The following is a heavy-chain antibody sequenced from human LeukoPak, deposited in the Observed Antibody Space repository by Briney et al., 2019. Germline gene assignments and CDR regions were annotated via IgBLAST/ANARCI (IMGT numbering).Heavy chain of an antibody. Sequence: ASVKVSCKASGYTFTGYYIHWVRQAPGQGLEWMGWINPNSGGTNYAQKFQGWVTMTRDTSISTAYMELSRLRSDDTAVYYCERDTVDYGDYVIDDWGKRTPVTVSS. J-gene: IGHJ6*04. CDR2: INPNSGGT. D-gene: IGHD4-17*01. V-gene: IGHV1-2*04. CDR1: GYTFTGYY. CDR3: ERDTVDYGDYVIDD.